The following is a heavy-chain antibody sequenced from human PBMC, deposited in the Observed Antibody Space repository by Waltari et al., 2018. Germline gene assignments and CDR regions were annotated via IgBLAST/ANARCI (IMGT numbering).Heavy chain of an antibody. V-gene: IGHV1-3*01. CDR3: ARVPLNYGDNGGAFDI. CDR2: INAGNGNT. Sequence: QVQLVQSGAEVRKPGASVKVSCKASGYTFGSYAMHWVRQAPGQRLEWMGWINAGNGNTKYSQKFQGRVTITRDTSASTAYMELSSLRSEDTAVYYCARVPLNYGDNGGAFDIWGQGTMVTVSS. CDR1: GYTFGSYA. D-gene: IGHD4-17*01. J-gene: IGHJ3*02.